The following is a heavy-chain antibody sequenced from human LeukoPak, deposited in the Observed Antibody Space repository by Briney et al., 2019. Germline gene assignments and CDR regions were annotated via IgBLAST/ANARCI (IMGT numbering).Heavy chain of an antibody. CDR3: ARWLVRGHFDY. V-gene: IGHV1-2*02. D-gene: IGHD3-10*01. J-gene: IGHJ4*02. CDR1: GYTFTGYY. Sequence: GASVKVSRKASGYTFTGYYMHWVRQAPGQGLEWMGWINPNSGGTNYAQKFQGRVTMTTDTSTSTAYMELRSLRSDDTAVYYCARWLVRGHFDYWGQGTLVTVSS. CDR2: INPNSGGT.